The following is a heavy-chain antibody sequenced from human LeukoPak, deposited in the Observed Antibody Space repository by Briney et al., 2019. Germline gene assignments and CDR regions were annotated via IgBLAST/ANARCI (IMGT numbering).Heavy chain of an antibody. J-gene: IGHJ4*02. V-gene: IGHV3-30*18. Sequence: PGVSLRLSCAASGFTFSSYGMHWVRQAPGKGLEWVAVISYDGSNKYYADSVKGRFTVSRDNSENTLYLQMNSLRAEDTAVYYCGKVIHESGSYFHRPSFDYWGQGTLVTVSS. D-gene: IGHD3-10*01. CDR3: GKVIHESGSYFHRPSFDY. CDR1: GFTFSSYG. CDR2: ISYDGSNK.